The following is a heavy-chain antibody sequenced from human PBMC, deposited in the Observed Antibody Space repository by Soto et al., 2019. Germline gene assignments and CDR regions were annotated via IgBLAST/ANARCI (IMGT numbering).Heavy chain of an antibody. CDR1: GDSISSSSYY. D-gene: IGHD5-18*01. CDR3: ARKGLGYTYVLEQYYFDY. Sequence: PSETLSLTCTVSGDSISSSSYYWGWIRQPPGKGLEWIGSIYYSGSTYYNPSLRSRVTISVDTSKNQFSLKVSSVTAADTAVYNFARKGLGYTYVLEQYYFDYWGQGTLVTVSS. V-gene: IGHV4-39*01. CDR2: IYYSGST. J-gene: IGHJ4*02.